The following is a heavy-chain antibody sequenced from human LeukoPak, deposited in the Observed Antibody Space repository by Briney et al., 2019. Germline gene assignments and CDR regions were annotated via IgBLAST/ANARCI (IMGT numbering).Heavy chain of an antibody. D-gene: IGHD6-19*01. Sequence: GASVKVSCKASGYTFTNFGISWVRQAPGQGLEWMGWINAYNGNTHYAQKFQGRVTMTTDTSTSTAYMELRSLRSDDTAVYYCASAVADTEIDYWGQGTLVTVSS. V-gene: IGHV1-18*01. J-gene: IGHJ4*02. CDR3: ASAVADTEIDY. CDR1: GYTFTNFG. CDR2: INAYNGNT.